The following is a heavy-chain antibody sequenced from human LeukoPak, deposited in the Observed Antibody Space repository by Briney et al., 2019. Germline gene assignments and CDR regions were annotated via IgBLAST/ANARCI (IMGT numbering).Heavy chain of an antibody. D-gene: IGHD2-2*01. CDR3: ARGRYCSSTSCSHYYYYYGMDV. J-gene: IGHJ6*02. Sequence: PGGSLRLSCAASGFTFSSYAMSWVRQAPGKGLEWVAVISYDGSNKYYADSVKGRFTISRDNSKNTLYLQMNSLRAEDTAVYYCARGRYCSSTSCSHYYYYYGMDVWGQGTTVTVSS. CDR1: GFTFSSYA. V-gene: IGHV3-30-3*01. CDR2: ISYDGSNK.